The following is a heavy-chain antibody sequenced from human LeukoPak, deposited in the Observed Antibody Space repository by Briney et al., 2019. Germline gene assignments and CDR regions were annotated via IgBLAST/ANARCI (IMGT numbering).Heavy chain of an antibody. D-gene: IGHD3-10*01. CDR2: ISGGADST. J-gene: IGHJ6*02. Sequence: GGSLRLSCAASGFSFSSCAMGWVRQAPGKGPDWVSSISGGADSTYYADSVKGRFTISRDNSKNTLYLQMNSLRAEDTAVYYCAKDKYYYGSGSYYNPYYYYYYGMDVWGQGTTVTVSS. CDR1: GFSFSSCA. V-gene: IGHV3-23*01. CDR3: AKDKYYYGSGSYYNPYYYYYYGMDV.